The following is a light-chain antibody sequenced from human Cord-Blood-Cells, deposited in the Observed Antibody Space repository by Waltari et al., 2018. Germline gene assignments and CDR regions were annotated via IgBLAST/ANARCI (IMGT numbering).Light chain of an antibody. CDR3: CSYAGSYTWV. CDR2: DVS. Sequence: QSALTQPRPVSGSPGQPVPISCTGTSSDVVGYNYVSWYQQHPGKAPKLMIYDVSKRPSGVPDRFSGSKSGNTASLTISGLQAEDEADYYCCSYAGSYTWVFGGGTKLTVL. CDR1: SSDVVGYNY. V-gene: IGLV2-11*01. J-gene: IGLJ3*02.